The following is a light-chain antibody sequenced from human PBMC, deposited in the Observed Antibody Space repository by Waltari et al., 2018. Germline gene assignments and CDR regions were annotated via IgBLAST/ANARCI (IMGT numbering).Light chain of an antibody. Sequence: SSELTQAPAVSVALGYPVRITCQGDSLRSYYASRYQQKPGQAPVLVVYGNNNRPSGIPERFSGSSSGNTASLTITGAQVEDEADYYCDSWDSSGTHVLFGGGTRLTVL. CDR2: GNN. J-gene: IGLJ2*01. CDR3: DSWDSSGTHVL. CDR1: SLRSYY. V-gene: IGLV3-19*01.